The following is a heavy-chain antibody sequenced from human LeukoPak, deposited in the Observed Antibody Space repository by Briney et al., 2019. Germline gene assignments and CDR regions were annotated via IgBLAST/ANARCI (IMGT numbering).Heavy chain of an antibody. CDR2: ISAYNGNT. V-gene: IGHV1-18*01. CDR3: ARGVEPIFGVVIPYYYGMDV. CDR1: GYTFTSYG. D-gene: IGHD3-3*01. Sequence: ASVKVSCKASGYTFTSYGISWVRQAPGQGLEWMGWISAYNGNTNYAQKLQGRVTMTTDTSTSTAYMELRSLRSDDTAVYYCARGVEPIFGVVIPYYYGMDVWGQGTTVTVSS. J-gene: IGHJ6*02.